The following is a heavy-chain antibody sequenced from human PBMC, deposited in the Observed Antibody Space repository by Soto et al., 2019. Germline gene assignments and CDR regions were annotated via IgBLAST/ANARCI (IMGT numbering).Heavy chain of an antibody. Sequence: SETLSLTCTVSGGSISSGGYYWSWIRQHPGKGLEWIGYIYYSGSTYYNPSLKSRVTISVDTSKNQFSLKLSSVTAADTAVYYCARDGPVWGTSCYGCSGYYYYMDVWGKGTTVTVSS. CDR3: ARDGPVWGTSCYGCSGYYYYMDV. CDR1: GGSISSGGYY. CDR2: IYYSGST. J-gene: IGHJ6*03. D-gene: IGHD2-2*01. V-gene: IGHV4-31*03.